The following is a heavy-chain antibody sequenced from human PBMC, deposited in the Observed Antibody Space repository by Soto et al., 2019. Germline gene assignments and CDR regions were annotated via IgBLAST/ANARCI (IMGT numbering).Heavy chain of an antibody. CDR3: ARVGCSSTSCYLHYGMDV. CDR1: GGSISSYY. D-gene: IGHD2-2*01. Sequence: SETLSLTCTVSGGSISSYYWSWIRQPPGKGLEWIGYIYYSGSTNYNPSLKGRVTISVDTSKNQFSLKLSSVTAADTAVYYCARVGCSSTSCYLHYGMDVWGQGTTVTVSS. CDR2: IYYSGST. V-gene: IGHV4-59*01. J-gene: IGHJ6*02.